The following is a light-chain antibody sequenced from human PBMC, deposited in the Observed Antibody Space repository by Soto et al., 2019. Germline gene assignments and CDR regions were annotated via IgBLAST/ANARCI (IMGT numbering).Light chain of an antibody. CDR1: SSDVGGYNY. CDR3: SSYTSSSTVV. Sequence: QPVLTQPASVSGSPGQSITISCTGTSSDVGGYNYVSWYQQHPGKAPKLMISEVSNRPSGISIRFSGSKSGNTASLTISGLQAEDEADYYCSSYTSSSTVVFGGGTKLTVL. CDR2: EVS. V-gene: IGLV2-14*01. J-gene: IGLJ2*01.